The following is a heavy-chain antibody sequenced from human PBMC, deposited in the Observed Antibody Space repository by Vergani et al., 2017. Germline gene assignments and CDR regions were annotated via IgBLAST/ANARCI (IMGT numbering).Heavy chain of an antibody. CDR3: ARQSTVEWLVKLGWFDP. D-gene: IGHD6-19*01. CDR2: IYYSGST. J-gene: IGHJ5*02. CDR1: GGSFSGYY. V-gene: IGHV4-34*01. Sequence: QVQLQQWGAGLLKPSETLSLTCAVYGGSFSGYYWGWIRQPPGTGLEWIASIYYSGSTYYNPSLKSRVTISVDTSKTPFTLKLSSGTAAAPAVYFCARQSTVEWLVKLGWFDPWGKGIRVTVSS.